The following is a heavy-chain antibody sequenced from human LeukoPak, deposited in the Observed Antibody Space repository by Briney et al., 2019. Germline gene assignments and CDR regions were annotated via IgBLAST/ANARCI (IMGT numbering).Heavy chain of an antibody. V-gene: IGHV1-2*02. Sequence: ASVKVSCKASGYTFTGYYMLWVRQAPGQGLKWMGWINPNSGGTNYAQKFQGRVTMTRDTSISTAYMELSRLRSDDTAVYYCARGGAAADYNWFDPWGQGTLVTVSS. CDR2: INPNSGGT. CDR1: GYTFTGYY. D-gene: IGHD6-13*01. CDR3: ARGGAAADYNWFDP. J-gene: IGHJ5*02.